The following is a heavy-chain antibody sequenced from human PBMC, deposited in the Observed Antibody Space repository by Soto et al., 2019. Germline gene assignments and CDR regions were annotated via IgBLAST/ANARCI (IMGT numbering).Heavy chain of an antibody. Sequence: PGGSLRLSCAASGFTFSSYSMNWVRQAPGKGLEWVSSISSSSSYIYYADSVKGRFTISRDNAKNSLYLQMNSLRAEDTAVYYCASDPSIAARPYSYGPHPMGYWGQGTLVTVSS. CDR2: ISSSSSYI. J-gene: IGHJ4*02. CDR1: GFTFSSYS. D-gene: IGHD6-6*01. CDR3: ASDPSIAARPYSYGPHPMGY. V-gene: IGHV3-21*01.